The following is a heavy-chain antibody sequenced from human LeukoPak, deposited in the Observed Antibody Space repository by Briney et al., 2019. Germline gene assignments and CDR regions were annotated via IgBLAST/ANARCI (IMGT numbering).Heavy chain of an antibody. Sequence: GSLRLSCAASGFTFSSYAMSWIRQPPGRGLEWIGYIYYSGSTNYNPSLKSRVTISVDTSKNQFSLKLSSVTAADTAVYYCARDSSSFRGFDPWGQGTLVTVSS. CDR1: GFTFSSYA. CDR2: IYYSGST. J-gene: IGHJ5*02. D-gene: IGHD6-6*01. CDR3: ARDSSSFRGFDP. V-gene: IGHV4-59*01.